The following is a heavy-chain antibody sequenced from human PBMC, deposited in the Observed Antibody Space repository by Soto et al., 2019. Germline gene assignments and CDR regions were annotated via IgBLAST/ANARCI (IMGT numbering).Heavy chain of an antibody. CDR3: ARVPTDDAFDI. Sequence: SETLSLTCAVYGGSFSGYYWSWIRQPPGKGLEWIGEINHSGSTNYNPSLKSRVTISVDTSKSQFSLKLSSVTAADTAVYYCARVPTDDAFDIWGQGTMVTVSS. CDR1: GGSFSGYY. V-gene: IGHV4-34*01. J-gene: IGHJ3*02. CDR2: INHSGST.